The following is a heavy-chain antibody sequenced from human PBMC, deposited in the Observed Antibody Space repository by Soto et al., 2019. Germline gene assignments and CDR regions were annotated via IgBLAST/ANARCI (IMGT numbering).Heavy chain of an antibody. CDR2: ISGSGDST. J-gene: IGHJ1*01. V-gene: IGHV3-23*01. Sequence: GGSLIVSWAASGFIFICYAMGWVRQAPGKGLEWVSGISGSGDSTYYADSVKGRFTISRDNSKNTLHLQMNSLRAEDTAVYYCAKGVPGIAVAGTGYFQHWGQGTLVTVSS. CDR1: GFIFICYA. CDR3: AKGVPGIAVAGTGYFQH. D-gene: IGHD6-19*01.